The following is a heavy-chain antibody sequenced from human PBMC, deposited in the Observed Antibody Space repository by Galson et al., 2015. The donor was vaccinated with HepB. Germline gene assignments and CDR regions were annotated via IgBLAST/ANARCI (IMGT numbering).Heavy chain of an antibody. CDR1: GFTFSGSA. D-gene: IGHD2-2*01. V-gene: IGHV3-73*01. CDR2: IRSKANSYAT. J-gene: IGHJ5*02. Sequence: SLRLSCAASGFTFSGSAVHWVRQASGKGLEWVGRIRSKANSYATAYAASVKGRFTISRDDSKNTAYLQMNSLKTEDTAVYFCTRRYCSSTSCYAGYNWFDPWGQGTLVTVSS. CDR3: TRRYCSSTSCYAGYNWFDP.